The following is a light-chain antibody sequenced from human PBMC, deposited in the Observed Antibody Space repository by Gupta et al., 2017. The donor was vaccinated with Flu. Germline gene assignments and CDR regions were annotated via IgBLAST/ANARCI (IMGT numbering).Light chain of an antibody. CDR2: EVS. J-gene: IGLJ1*01. Sequence: QSALTPPPSASGSPGQSVTISCTGTSSDVGGFNYVSWYQQHPGKVPKLMIYEVSQRPSGVPDRFSGSKSGYTASLTVSGLQAEDEADYYCSSYAGSDKDVFGTGTKVTVL. CDR3: SSYAGSDKDV. CDR1: SSDVGGFNY. V-gene: IGLV2-8*01.